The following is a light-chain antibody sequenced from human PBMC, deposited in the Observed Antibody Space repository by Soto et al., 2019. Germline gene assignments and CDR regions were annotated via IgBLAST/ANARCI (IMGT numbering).Light chain of an antibody. Sequence: EIVLTQSPATLSLSPGERATLSCRASQSVSSYLAWYQQKPGQAPRLLIYDASNRATGIPARFSGSGSGTDFTLTISSLEPEDFAVYYCQRRSNWPPITFAQGTRVEIK. J-gene: IGKJ5*01. CDR2: DAS. CDR1: QSVSSY. V-gene: IGKV3-11*01. CDR3: QRRSNWPPIT.